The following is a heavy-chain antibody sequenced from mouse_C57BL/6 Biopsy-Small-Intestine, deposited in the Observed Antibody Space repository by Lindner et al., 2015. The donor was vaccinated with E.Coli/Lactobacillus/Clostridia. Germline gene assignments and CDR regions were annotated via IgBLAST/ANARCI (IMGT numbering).Heavy chain of an antibody. CDR2: ISGGSSSI. CDR1: GFTFSDYG. CDR3: ASDYYGSSPF. Sequence: VQLQESGGGLVKPGGSLKLSCAASGFTFSDYGMYWVRQAPEKGLEWVAYISGGSSSIYYADSVKGRFAISRDNAKNTLFLQMTSLRSEDTAMYYCASDYYGSSPFWGQGTLVTVS. J-gene: IGHJ3*01. D-gene: IGHD1-1*01. V-gene: IGHV5-17*01.